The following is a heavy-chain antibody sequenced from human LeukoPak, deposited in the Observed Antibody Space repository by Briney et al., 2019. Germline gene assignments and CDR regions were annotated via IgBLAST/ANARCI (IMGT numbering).Heavy chain of an antibody. CDR1: GFTFSSYE. D-gene: IGHD6-13*01. V-gene: IGHV3-7*04. CDR2: IKQDGSEK. Sequence: QPGGSLRLACAASGFTFSSYEMNWVRQAPGKGLEWVANIKQDGSEKYYVDSVKGRFTISRDNAKNSLYLQMNSLRAEDTAVYYCARGTIAAAGYYYFDYWGQGTQVTVSS. J-gene: IGHJ4*02. CDR3: ARGTIAAAGYYYFDY.